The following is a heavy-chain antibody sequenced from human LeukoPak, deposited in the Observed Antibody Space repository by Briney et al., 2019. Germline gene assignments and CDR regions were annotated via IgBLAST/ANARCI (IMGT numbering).Heavy chain of an antibody. CDR3: ARDTIFGYYYMDV. CDR1: GFTFSSYS. J-gene: IGHJ6*03. CDR2: ISSSSSYI. Sequence: GGSLRLSCAASGFTFSSYSMNWVRQAPGKGLEWVSSISSSSSYIYYADSVKGRFTISRDNAKNSLYLQMNSLRAEDTAMYYCARDTIFGYYYMDVWGKGTTVTVSS. D-gene: IGHD3-3*01. V-gene: IGHV3-21*01.